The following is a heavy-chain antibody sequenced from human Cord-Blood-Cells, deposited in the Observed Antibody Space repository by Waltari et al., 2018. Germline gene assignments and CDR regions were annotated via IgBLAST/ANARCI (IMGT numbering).Heavy chain of an antibody. CDR1: GFSLSTSGVG. D-gene: IGHD6-6*01. J-gene: IGHJ4*02. V-gene: IGHV2-5*01. CDR3: AHSVNIAATTEFDY. CDR2: IYWNDDK. Sequence: QITLKESGPTLVKPTQTLTLTCTFSGFSLSTSGVGVGWIRQPPGKALEWLELIYWNDDKRYSPSLKSRLTITKDTSKNQVVLTMTNMDPVDTATYYCAHSVNIAATTEFDYWGQGTLVTVSS.